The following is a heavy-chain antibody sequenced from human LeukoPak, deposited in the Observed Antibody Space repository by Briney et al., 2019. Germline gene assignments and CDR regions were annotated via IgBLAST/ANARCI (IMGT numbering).Heavy chain of an antibody. CDR2: IYHSGST. CDR1: GGSISSSNW. CDR3: ARSGARYSSGWTLPPGLRYFDL. V-gene: IGHV4-4*02. Sequence: SGTLSLTCAVSGGSISSSNWWSWVRQPPGKGLEWIGEIYHSGSTNYNPSLKSRVTISVDTSKNQFSLKLSSVTAADTAVYYCARSGARYSSGWTLPPGLRYFDLWGRGTLVTVSS. D-gene: IGHD6-19*01. J-gene: IGHJ2*01.